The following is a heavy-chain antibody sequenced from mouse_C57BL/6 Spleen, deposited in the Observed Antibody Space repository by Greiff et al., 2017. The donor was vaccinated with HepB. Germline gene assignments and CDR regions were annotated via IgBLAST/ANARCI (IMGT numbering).Heavy chain of an antibody. CDR3: ARKFITTAFDY. D-gene: IGHD1-1*01. V-gene: IGHV1-26*01. CDR1: GYTFTDYY. J-gene: IGHJ2*01. CDR2: INPNNGGT. Sequence: EVQLQQSGPELVKPGASVKISCKASGYTFTDYYMNWVKQSHGKSLEWIGDINPNNGGTSYNQKFKGKATLTVDKSSSTAYMELRSLTSEDSAVYYCARKFITTAFDYWGQGTTLTVSS.